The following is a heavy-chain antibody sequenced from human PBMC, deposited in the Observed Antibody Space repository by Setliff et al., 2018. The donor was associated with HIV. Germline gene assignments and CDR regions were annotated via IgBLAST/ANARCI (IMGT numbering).Heavy chain of an antibody. CDR2: ISYDGSRT. V-gene: IGHV3-30*17. D-gene: IGHD4-17*01. CDR3: AKDGFVTTGLPYYYYYMDV. J-gene: IGHJ6*03. Sequence: GGSLRLSCVASGFTFTNFAMHWVRQAPGKGLEWVSVISYDGSRTSYADSVKGRFTLSRDNSNNTVYLQMNSLTPEDTAVYYCAKDGFVTTGLPYYYYYMDVWGKGTTVTVSS. CDR1: GFTFTNFA.